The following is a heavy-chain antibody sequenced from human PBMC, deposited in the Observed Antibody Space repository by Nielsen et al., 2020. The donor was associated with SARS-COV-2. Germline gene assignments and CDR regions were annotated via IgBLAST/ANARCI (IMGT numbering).Heavy chain of an antibody. D-gene: IGHD6-13*01. CDR3: ARGSTVAAAGPNWFDP. Sequence: SETLSLTCAVYGGSFSGYYWSWICQPPGKGLEWIGEINHSGSTNYNPSLKSRVTISVDTSKNQFSLKLSSVTAADTAVYYCARGSTVAAAGPNWFDPWGQGTLVTVSS. CDR2: INHSGST. CDR1: GGSFSGYY. V-gene: IGHV4-34*01. J-gene: IGHJ5*02.